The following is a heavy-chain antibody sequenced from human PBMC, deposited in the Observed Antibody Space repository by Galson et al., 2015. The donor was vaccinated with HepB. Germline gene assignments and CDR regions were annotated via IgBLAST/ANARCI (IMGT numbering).Heavy chain of an antibody. Sequence: SVKVSCKASGYTFTSYGISWVRQAPGQGLEWMGWISAYNGNTNYAQKLQGRVTMTTDTSTSTAYMELRSLRSDDTAVYYCARVLEDDYSSGWYASDYWGQGTLVTVSS. CDR2: ISAYNGNT. J-gene: IGHJ4*02. V-gene: IGHV1-18*04. CDR3: ARVLEDDYSSGWYASDY. CDR1: GYTFTSYG. D-gene: IGHD6-19*01.